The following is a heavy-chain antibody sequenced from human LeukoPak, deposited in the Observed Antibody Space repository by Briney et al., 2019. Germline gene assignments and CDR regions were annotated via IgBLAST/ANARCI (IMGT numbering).Heavy chain of an antibody. V-gene: IGHV4-61*01. CDR1: GGSVRSSTYF. D-gene: IGHD6-13*01. Sequence: SETLSLTCTVSGGSVRSSTYFWSWIRQPPGKGLEWIGYIYYTGNTNYNPSLKSRVTISIDTSRNQFSLKLSSVTAADTAVYYCARGAHEAAGVLNYWGQGSLVTVSS. J-gene: IGHJ4*02. CDR2: IYYTGNT. CDR3: ARGAHEAAGVLNY.